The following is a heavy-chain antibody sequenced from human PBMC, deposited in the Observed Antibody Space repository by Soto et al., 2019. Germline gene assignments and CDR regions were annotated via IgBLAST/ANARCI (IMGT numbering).Heavy chain of an antibody. CDR1: GGSISSTTDY. CDR3: ARTQTGPTRGSFDM. CDR2: VYYSGSA. Sequence: AETLSLTCTVSGGSISSTTDYWAWIRLPPGKGLELIGSVYYSGSAYYNPSLKSRVTISVDTSKKKFSLNLSSVTAPDTDVYYCARTQTGPTRGSFDMWGQGTLVTV. J-gene: IGHJ3*02. V-gene: IGHV4-39*01. D-gene: IGHD1-26*01.